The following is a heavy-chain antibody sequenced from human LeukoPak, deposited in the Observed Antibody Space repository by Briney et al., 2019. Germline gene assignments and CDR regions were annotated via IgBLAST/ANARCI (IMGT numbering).Heavy chain of an antibody. D-gene: IGHD2-2*01. J-gene: IGHJ3*02. CDR3: ANERWVVPAKRVHDAFDI. V-gene: IGHV3-30*02. Sequence: GGSLRLSCAASGFTFSSYGMHWVRQAPGKGLEWVAFIRYDGSNKYYADSVKGRFTISRDNSKNTLYLQMNSLRAEDTAVYYCANERWVVPAKRVHDAFDIWGQGTMVTVSS. CDR1: GFTFSSYG. CDR2: IRYDGSNK.